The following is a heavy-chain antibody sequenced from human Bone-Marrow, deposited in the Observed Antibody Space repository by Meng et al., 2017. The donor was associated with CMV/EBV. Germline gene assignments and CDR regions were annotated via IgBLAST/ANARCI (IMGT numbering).Heavy chain of an antibody. CDR1: GFTFTRHD. CDR3: AKDDYDILTGYGINGMDV. D-gene: IGHD3-9*01. CDR2: IRYDGSNK. V-gene: IGHV3-30*02. Sequence: GESLKTSCAASGFTFTRHDMHWVRQAPGKGLEWVAFIRYDGSNKYYADSVKGRFTISRDNSKNTLYVQMNSLRAEDTAVYYCAKDDYDILTGYGINGMDVWGQGTTVTVSS. J-gene: IGHJ6*02.